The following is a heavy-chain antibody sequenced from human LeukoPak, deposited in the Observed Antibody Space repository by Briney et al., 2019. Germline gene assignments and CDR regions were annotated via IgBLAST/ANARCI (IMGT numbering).Heavy chain of an antibody. V-gene: IGHV4-59*08. CDR2: ISFTGNT. J-gene: IGHJ4*02. CDR3: ARSPPGWYYDNSGQYYFDT. CDR1: GGSISSYY. D-gene: IGHD3-22*01. Sequence: SETLSLTCTVSGGSISSYYWSWIRQSPGKRLEWIAYISFTGNTNCNPSLKSRVTISLDTSKTHFSLTLSSLTAADTAVYYCARSPPGWYYDNSGQYYFDTWGQGALVTVSS.